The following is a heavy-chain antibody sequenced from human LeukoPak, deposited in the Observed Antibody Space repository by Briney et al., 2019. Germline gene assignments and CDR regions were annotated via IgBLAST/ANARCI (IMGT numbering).Heavy chain of an antibody. V-gene: IGHV3-23*01. J-gene: IGHJ4*02. CDR2: ISGSGGST. Sequence: PGGSLRLSCAASGFTFSSYAMSWVRQAPGKGVEWVSAISGSGGSTYYADSVKGRFTISRDNSKNTLYLQMNSLRAEDTAVYYCAKDGTMVRGVIPFDYWGQGTLVTVSS. D-gene: IGHD3-10*01. CDR1: GFTFSSYA. CDR3: AKDGTMVRGVIPFDY.